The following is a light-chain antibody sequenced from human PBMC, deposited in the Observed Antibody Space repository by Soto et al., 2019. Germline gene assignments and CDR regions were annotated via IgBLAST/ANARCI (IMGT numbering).Light chain of an antibody. CDR1: SSDVGDYNY. J-gene: IGLJ1*01. CDR2: EVR. V-gene: IGLV2-14*01. CDR3: SSYTSSDTSYV. Sequence: QSVLTQPASVSGSPGQAITISCTGTSSDVGDYNYVSWYQHHPCKAPKLMIYEVRNRPSGVSDRFTGSKSGITASLTISGLQAEDEADYYCSSYTSSDTSYVFGTGTKVTVL.